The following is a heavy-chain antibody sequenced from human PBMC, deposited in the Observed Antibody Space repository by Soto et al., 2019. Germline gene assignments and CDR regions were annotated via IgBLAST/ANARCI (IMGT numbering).Heavy chain of an antibody. Sequence: GGSLRLSCAASGFTFSSYAMHWVRQAPGTGLEWVAVISYEGSNKYYADSVKGRFTISRDNSKNTLYLQMNSLRTEDTAVYYCARVLGGMATVPFDYWGQGALVTVSS. J-gene: IGHJ4*02. V-gene: IGHV3-30-3*01. CDR1: GFTFSSYA. CDR3: ARVLGGMATVPFDY. D-gene: IGHD4-4*01. CDR2: ISYEGSNK.